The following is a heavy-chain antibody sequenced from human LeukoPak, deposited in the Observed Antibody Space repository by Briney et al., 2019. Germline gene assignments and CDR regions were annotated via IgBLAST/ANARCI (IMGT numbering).Heavy chain of an antibody. Sequence: GGSLRLSCAASGFTFSSDAMSWVRQAPGKGLEWISAISGSGGSTYYADSVKGRFTISRDNSKNTLYLQMNSLRAEDTAVYYCARRAGAYSHPYDYWGQGTLVTVSS. V-gene: IGHV3-23*01. CDR3: ARRAGAYSHPYDY. CDR2: ISGSGGST. CDR1: GFTFSSDA. D-gene: IGHD4/OR15-4a*01. J-gene: IGHJ4*02.